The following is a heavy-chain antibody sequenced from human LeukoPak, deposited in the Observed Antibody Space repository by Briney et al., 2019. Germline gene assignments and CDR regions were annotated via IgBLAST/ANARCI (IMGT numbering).Heavy chain of an antibody. Sequence: GGSLRLSCAASGFTFSTTGMSWVRQAPGKGLEWVSGISGNSDKTYYTDSVKGRFSVFGDNSRNTLYLQMNNVRVEDTALYYCAKTASSSGEWGQGTLVTVSS. CDR3: AKTASSSGE. J-gene: IGHJ4*02. CDR2: ISGNSDKT. D-gene: IGHD6-6*01. V-gene: IGHV3-23*01. CDR1: GFTFSTTG.